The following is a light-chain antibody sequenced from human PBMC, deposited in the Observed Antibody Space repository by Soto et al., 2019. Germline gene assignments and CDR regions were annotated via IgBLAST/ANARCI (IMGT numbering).Light chain of an antibody. CDR1: NIGSKN. V-gene: IGLV3-9*01. CDR2: RDT. J-gene: IGLJ3*02. CDR3: SSFTTSNTWV. Sequence: SYELTQSLSVSVALGQTARITCGGYNIGSKNVHWYQQKPGQAPVMVIYRDTNRPSGIPERFSGSNSGNTATLTISRAQAGDGADYYCSSFTTSNTWVLGGGTKLTVL.